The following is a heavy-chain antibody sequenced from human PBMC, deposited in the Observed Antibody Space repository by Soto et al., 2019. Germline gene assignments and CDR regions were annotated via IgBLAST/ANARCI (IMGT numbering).Heavy chain of an antibody. J-gene: IGHJ5*02. CDR3: ARGDYYDSSGYYGFNWFDP. V-gene: IGHV1-2*04. Sequence: GASVNVSCKASGYTFTGYYMHWVRQAPGQGLEWMGWINPNSGGTNYAQKFQGWVTMTRDTSISTAYMELSRLRSDDTAVYYCARGDYYDSSGYYGFNWFDPWGQGTLVTVSS. CDR1: GYTFTGYY. CDR2: INPNSGGT. D-gene: IGHD3-22*01.